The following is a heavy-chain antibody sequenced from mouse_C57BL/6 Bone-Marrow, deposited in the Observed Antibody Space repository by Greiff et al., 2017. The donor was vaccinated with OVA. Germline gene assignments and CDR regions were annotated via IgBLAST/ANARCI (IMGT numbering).Heavy chain of an antibody. J-gene: IGHJ4*01. D-gene: IGHD2-3*01. V-gene: IGHV5-6*01. CDR2: ISSGGSYT. CDR3: SRHDGFMDY. CDR1: AFTFSSYG. Sequence: EVKLMESGGDLVKPGGSLKLSCAASAFTFSSYGMSWFRQTPDKRLEWVATISSGGSYTYYPDSAKGRFNISRDNAKNTLYLQMSSLKSEDTAMYFCSRHDGFMDYWGQGTSVTVSS.